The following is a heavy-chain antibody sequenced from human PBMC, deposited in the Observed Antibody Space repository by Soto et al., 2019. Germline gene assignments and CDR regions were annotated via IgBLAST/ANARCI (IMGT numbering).Heavy chain of an antibody. D-gene: IGHD2-21*01. Sequence: SETLSLTCAVYGGSFSGYYWSWIRQSPGKGLEWIGEINHSGGSNYNPSLKGRVTISIDTSKNQFSLKLNSMTAADTAVYFCARGDWAVRFNYWGQGTLVTVSS. CDR3: ARGDWAVRFNY. V-gene: IGHV4-34*01. CDR2: INHSGGS. J-gene: IGHJ4*02. CDR1: GGSFSGYY.